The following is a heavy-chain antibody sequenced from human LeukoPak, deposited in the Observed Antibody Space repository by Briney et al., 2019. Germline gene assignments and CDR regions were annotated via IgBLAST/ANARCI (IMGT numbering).Heavy chain of an antibody. CDR3: AKGISSSGHSKSPEADY. J-gene: IGHJ4*02. CDR2: IWYDGSNK. Sequence: GGSLRLSCAASGFTFSSYGMHWVRQAPGKGLEWVAVIWYDGSNKYYADSVKGRFTISRDNSKNTLYLQMTSLRAEDTAVYYCAKGISSSGHSKSPEADYWGQGTLVTVSS. CDR1: GFTFSSYG. V-gene: IGHV3-33*06. D-gene: IGHD6-13*01.